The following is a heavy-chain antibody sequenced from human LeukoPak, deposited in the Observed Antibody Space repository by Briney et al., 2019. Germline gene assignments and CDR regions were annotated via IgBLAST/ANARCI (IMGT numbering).Heavy chain of an antibody. CDR2: ISAYNGNT. CDR3: ARWALEYSSSFPPHFDY. J-gene: IGHJ4*02. V-gene: IGHV1-18*01. Sequence: ASVKVSCKASGYTFTSYGISGVRQAPGQGLEWMGWISAYNGNTNYAQKLQGRVTMTTDTSTSTAYMELRSLRSDDTAVYYCARWALEYSSSFPPHFDYWGQGNLVTVSS. CDR1: GYTFTSYG. D-gene: IGHD6-6*01.